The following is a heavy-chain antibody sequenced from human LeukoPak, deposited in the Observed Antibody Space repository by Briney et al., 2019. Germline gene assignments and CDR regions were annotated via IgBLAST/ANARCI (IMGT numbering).Heavy chain of an antibody. CDR1: GYTYTGYY. J-gene: IGHJ4*02. CDR3: ARGEYGGNFDF. CDR2: INPNSGGT. V-gene: IGHV1-2*06. Sequence: ASVKVSCKASGYTYTGYYMHWVRQAPGQGLEWMGRINPNSGGTDYARKFQGRVTMTRGTSISTAYMELSRLRFDDTALYYCARGEYGGNFDFWGQGTLVTVSS. D-gene: IGHD2-15*01.